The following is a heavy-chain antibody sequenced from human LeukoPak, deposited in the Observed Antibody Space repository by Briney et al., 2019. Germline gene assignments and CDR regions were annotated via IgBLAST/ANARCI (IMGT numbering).Heavy chain of an antibody. CDR1: GGSISSYY. Sequence: SETLSLTCTVSGGSISSYYWNWIRQPPGKGLEWIGYIYTSGSTNYNPSLKSRVTISVDTSKNQFSLKLSSVTAADTAVYYCARQAYGDYSYFDYSGQGTLVTVSS. V-gene: IGHV4-4*09. CDR2: IYTSGST. J-gene: IGHJ4*02. D-gene: IGHD4-17*01. CDR3: ARQAYGDYSYFDY.